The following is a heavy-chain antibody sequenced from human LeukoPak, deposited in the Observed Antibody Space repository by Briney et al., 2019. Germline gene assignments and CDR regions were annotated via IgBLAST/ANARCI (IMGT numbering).Heavy chain of an antibody. Sequence: GASVKVSCKASGYTFTSYAMNWVRQAPGQGLEWMGWINTNTGNPTYAQGFTGRVVFSLDTSVSTAYLQISSLKAEDTAVYYCARGISSSWYRNYYYYMDVWGKGTTVTVSS. V-gene: IGHV7-4-1*02. CDR1: GYTFTSYA. CDR2: INTNTGNP. J-gene: IGHJ6*03. CDR3: ARGISSSWYRNYYYYMDV. D-gene: IGHD6-13*01.